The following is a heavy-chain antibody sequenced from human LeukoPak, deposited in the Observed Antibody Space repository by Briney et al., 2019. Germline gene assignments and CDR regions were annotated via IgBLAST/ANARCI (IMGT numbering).Heavy chain of an antibody. CDR2: IYTSGST. V-gene: IGHV4-4*07. CDR3: ARCSYSSGCYWYFDL. Sequence: PSETLSLTCTVSGGSISSYYWSWIRQPAGKGLEWLGRIYTSGSTNYNPSLKSRVTMSVDTSKNQFSLKLSSVTAADTAVYYCARCSYSSGCYWYFDLWGRGTLVTVSS. CDR1: GGSISSYY. D-gene: IGHD6-19*01. J-gene: IGHJ2*01.